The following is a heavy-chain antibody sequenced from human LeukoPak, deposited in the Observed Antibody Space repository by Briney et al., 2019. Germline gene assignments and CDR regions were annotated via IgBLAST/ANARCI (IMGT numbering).Heavy chain of an antibody. CDR2: IYHSGST. V-gene: IGHV4-4*02. Sequence: GSLRLSCAASGFTFSSYAMSWVRQAPGKGLEWIGEIYHSGSTNYNPSLKGRVTISVDKSKNQFSLKLSSVTAADTAVYYCARGIAAAPDAFDIWGQGTMVTVSS. CDR1: GFTFSSYAM. CDR3: ARGIAAAPDAFDI. D-gene: IGHD6-13*01. J-gene: IGHJ3*02.